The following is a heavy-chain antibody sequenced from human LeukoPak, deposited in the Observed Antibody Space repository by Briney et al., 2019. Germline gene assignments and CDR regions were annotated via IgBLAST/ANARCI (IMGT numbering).Heavy chain of an antibody. V-gene: IGHV3-23*01. CDR3: AQQVGYCSSGNCYFTY. J-gene: IGHJ1*01. CDR1: GFTFSNAW. CDR2: INNDGDST. Sequence: GGSLRLSCAASGFTFSNAWMNWVRQAPGKGLEWVSAINNDGDSTYSADSVKGRFTVSRDNSKNTLYLQMNSLRAEDAAVYYCAQQVGYCSSGNCYFTYWGQGTLVTVSS. D-gene: IGHD2-15*01.